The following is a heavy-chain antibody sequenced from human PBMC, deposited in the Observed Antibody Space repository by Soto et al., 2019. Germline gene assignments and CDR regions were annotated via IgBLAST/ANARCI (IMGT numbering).Heavy chain of an antibody. CDR2: IYYSGST. CDR1: GGSISSGDYY. D-gene: IGHD3-22*01. J-gene: IGHJ3*02. V-gene: IGHV4-30-4*01. Sequence: QVQLQESGPGLVKPSQTLSLTCTVSGGSISSGDYYWSWIRQPPGKGLEWIGYIYYSGSTYYNPSLKSRVTISVDTSKNQCSLKLSSVTAADTAVYYCARDPYYYDSSGYYYRHAFDIWGQGTMVTVSS. CDR3: ARDPYYYDSSGYYYRHAFDI.